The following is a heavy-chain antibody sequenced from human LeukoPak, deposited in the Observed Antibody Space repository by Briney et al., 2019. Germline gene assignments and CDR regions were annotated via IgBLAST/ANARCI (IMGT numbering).Heavy chain of an antibody. Sequence: GGSLRLSCAASGFTFSSYSMNWVRQAPGKGLEWVSSISSSSSYIYYADSVKGRFTISRDNAKNSLYLQMNGLRAEDTAVYYCAELGITMIGGVWGKGTTVTISS. CDR3: AELGITMIGGV. J-gene: IGHJ6*04. D-gene: IGHD3-10*02. CDR1: GFTFSSYS. CDR2: ISSSSSYI. V-gene: IGHV3-21*01.